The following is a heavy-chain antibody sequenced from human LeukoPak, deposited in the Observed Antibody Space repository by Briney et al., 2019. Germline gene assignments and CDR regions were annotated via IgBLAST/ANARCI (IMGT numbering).Heavy chain of an antibody. CDR1: GFTFSSHW. J-gene: IGHJ4*02. CDR2: INSDGSST. V-gene: IGHV3-74*01. D-gene: IGHD6-13*01. CDR3: AREGYSSSWYYFDY. Sequence: GGSLRVSCAASGFTFSSHWMHWVRQAPGKGLVWVSHINSDGSSTNYADSVKGRFTISRDNAKNTPYLQMNSLRAEDTAVYYCAREGYSSSWYYFDYWGQGTLVTVSS.